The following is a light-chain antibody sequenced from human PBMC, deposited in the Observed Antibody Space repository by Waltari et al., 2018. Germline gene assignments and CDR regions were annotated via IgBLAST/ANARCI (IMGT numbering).Light chain of an antibody. Sequence: IVLTQSPDPLSLSPGQRPTLSCRASQTINNNFLVWYQQKPGQAPRLIIHGASSRATGFPDRFSGSGSGTDFTLTISSLKPEDSAVYYCQQYDGSVLTFGGGTKVEI. CDR1: QTINNNF. CDR3: QQYDGSVLT. J-gene: IGKJ4*01. V-gene: IGKV3-20*01. CDR2: GAS.